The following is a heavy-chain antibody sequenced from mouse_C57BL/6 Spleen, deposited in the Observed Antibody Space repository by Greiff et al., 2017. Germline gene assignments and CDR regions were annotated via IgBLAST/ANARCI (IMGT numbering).Heavy chain of an antibody. V-gene: IGHV1-82*01. CDR3: ARSDGNQFAY. CDR1: GYAFSSSW. CDR2: IYPGDGDT. J-gene: IGHJ3*01. D-gene: IGHD1-1*01. Sequence: QVHVKQSGPELVKPGASVKISCKASGYAFSSSWMNWVKQRPGKGLEWIGRIYPGDGDTNYNGKFKGKATLTADKSSSTAYMQLSSLTSEDSAVYFCARSDGNQFAYWGQGTLVTVSA.